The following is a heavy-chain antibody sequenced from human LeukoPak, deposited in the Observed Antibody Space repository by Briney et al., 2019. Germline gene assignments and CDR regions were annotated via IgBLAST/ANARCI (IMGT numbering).Heavy chain of an antibody. CDR1: GGSISSDC. D-gene: IGHD6-6*01. J-gene: IGHJ4*02. CDR3: ARDDSSSSY. Sequence: PSETLSLTCTVSGGSISSDCWSWIRQPPGKGLEWIGYIYYSGSTNYNPSLKSRVTISLDRSKNQFSLKLTSVTAADTAVYYCARDDSSSSYWGQGTLVTVSS. CDR2: IYYSGST. V-gene: IGHV4-59*01.